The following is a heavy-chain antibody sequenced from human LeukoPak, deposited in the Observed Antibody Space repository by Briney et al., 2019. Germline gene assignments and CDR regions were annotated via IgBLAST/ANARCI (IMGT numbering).Heavy chain of an antibody. Sequence: SETLSLTCTVSGYSITSGYFWGWVRQSPGKGLEWIATIHHSGSAYYNPSLTSRVTISVDTSNNQFSLKLSSVTAADTAVYYCARGPPPDFDYWGQGTLVTVSS. CDR1: GYSITSGYF. CDR3: ARGPPPDFDY. J-gene: IGHJ4*02. V-gene: IGHV4-38-2*02. CDR2: IHHSGSA.